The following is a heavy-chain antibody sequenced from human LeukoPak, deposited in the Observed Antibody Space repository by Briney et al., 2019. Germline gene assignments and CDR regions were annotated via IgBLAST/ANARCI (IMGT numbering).Heavy chain of an antibody. Sequence: GGSLRLSRAASGFTFSSYAMHWVRQGPGKGLEWVAVISYDGSNKYYADSVKGRFTISRDNSKYTLYLQMNSLRAEDTAVYYCARGQGQWLNYYYKDVWGKGTTVTVSS. CDR1: GFTFSSYA. CDR3: ARGQGQWLNYYYKDV. D-gene: IGHD6-19*01. CDR2: ISYDGSNK. J-gene: IGHJ6*03. V-gene: IGHV3-30*04.